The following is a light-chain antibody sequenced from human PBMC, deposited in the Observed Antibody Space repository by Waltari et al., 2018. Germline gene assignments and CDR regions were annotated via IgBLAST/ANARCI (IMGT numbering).Light chain of an antibody. Sequence: SYVLTQPPSVSVAPGQTARITCGGNNLGSQSVPWYQQKSGQAPVMVVYDDSDRPSGIPERFSGSKSGTTATLTISGVEAGDEADYYCQVWDTNSDHLYVFGSGTKVTVL. CDR3: QVWDTNSDHLYV. V-gene: IGLV3-21*02. CDR2: DDS. J-gene: IGLJ1*01. CDR1: NLGSQS.